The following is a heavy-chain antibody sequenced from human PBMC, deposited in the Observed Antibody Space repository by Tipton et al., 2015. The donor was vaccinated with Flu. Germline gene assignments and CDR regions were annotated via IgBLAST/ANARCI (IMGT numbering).Heavy chain of an antibody. V-gene: IGHV4-34*01. Sequence: TLSLTCAVYGGSFSGYYWSWIRQPPGKGLEWIGEINHSGSTNYNPSLKSRVTISVDTSKNQFSLKLSSMTAADTAVYYCARGGSSSWLSWFDPWGQGTLVTVSS. CDR3: ARGGSSSWLSWFDP. CDR1: GGSFSGYY. D-gene: IGHD6-13*01. J-gene: IGHJ5*02. CDR2: INHSGST.